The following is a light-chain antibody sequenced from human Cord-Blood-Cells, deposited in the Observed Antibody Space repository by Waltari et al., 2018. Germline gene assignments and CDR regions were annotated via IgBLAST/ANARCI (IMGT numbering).Light chain of an antibody. CDR1: QSISSD. V-gene: IGKV1-39*01. Sequence: DIQMPPSPSSLSASVGERVTITCRASQSISSDLNWYQQKPGKAPKLLIYAESRLQSGGPSRFSGSGSGTDVTLTSSSLQPEDCATDDCQQSYSTPWTFGQATPLENK. CDR2: AES. J-gene: IGKJ1*01. CDR3: QQSYSTPWT.